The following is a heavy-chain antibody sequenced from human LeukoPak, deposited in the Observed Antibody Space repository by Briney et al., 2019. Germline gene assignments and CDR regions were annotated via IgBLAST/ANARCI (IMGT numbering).Heavy chain of an antibody. D-gene: IGHD6-19*01. CDR1: GGSISSGRYY. CDR2: TYPSGIT. Sequence: SETLSLTCTVSGGSISSGRYYWSWIRQPAGKGLEWIGRTYPSGITKYNPSLKSRVAISVDTSKNQFSLKLTTVTAADTAAYYCASGWSWYYFDYWGQGILVTVSS. V-gene: IGHV4-61*02. J-gene: IGHJ4*02. CDR3: ASGWSWYYFDY.